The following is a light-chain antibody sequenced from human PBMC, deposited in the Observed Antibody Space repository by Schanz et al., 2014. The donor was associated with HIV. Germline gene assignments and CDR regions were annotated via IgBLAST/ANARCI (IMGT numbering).Light chain of an antibody. CDR2: WAS. J-gene: IGKJ4*01. Sequence: DIVMTQSPDSLAVSLGERATIHCKSSQSVFYSSNNKNYLAWYQQKPGQPPKLLIYWASTRKSGVPDRFSGSGSGSGTDFTLTISSLQAEDVAVYYCQQYYSTPLTFGGGTKVEIK. V-gene: IGKV4-1*01. CDR1: QSVFYSSNNKNY. CDR3: QQYYSTPLT.